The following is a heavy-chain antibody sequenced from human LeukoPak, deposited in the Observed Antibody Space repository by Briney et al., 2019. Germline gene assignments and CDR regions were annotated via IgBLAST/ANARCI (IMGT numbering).Heavy chain of an antibody. D-gene: IGHD3-10*01. CDR3: ARGLWFGELKGDVDY. CDR1: GYTFTSYG. J-gene: IGHJ4*02. Sequence: ASVKVSCKASGYTFTSYGISWVRQAPGQGLEWMGWISAYNGNTNYAQKLQGRVTMTTDTSTSTAYMELRSLRSEDTAVYYCARGLWFGELKGDVDYWGQGTLVTVSS. V-gene: IGHV1-18*01. CDR2: ISAYNGNT.